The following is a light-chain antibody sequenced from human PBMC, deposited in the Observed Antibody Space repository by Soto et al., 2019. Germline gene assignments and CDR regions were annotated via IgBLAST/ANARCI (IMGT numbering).Light chain of an antibody. V-gene: IGKV1-5*01. CDR3: QQYNSYPLPR. Sequence: DIQMTQSPSTLSASVGDRVTITCRASQSISSWLAWYQQKPGKAPKLLIYDASSLESGVPSRFSGSGSGTEFTLTISSLQPDDFETYYCQQYNSYPLPRFGQGTKLEIK. CDR1: QSISSW. CDR2: DAS. J-gene: IGKJ2*03.